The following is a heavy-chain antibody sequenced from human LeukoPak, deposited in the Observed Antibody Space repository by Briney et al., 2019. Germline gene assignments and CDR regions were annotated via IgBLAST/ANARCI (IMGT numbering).Heavy chain of an antibody. CDR2: ISYDGSNK. D-gene: IGHD6-19*01. CDR1: GFTFSSYG. CDR3: AKESSGWYGGYFGY. Sequence: GRSLRLSCAASGFTFSSYGMHWVRQAPGKGLEWVAVISYDGSNKYYADSVKGRFTISRDNSKNTLYLQMNSLRAEDTAVYYCAKESSGWYGGYFGYWGQGTLVTVSS. V-gene: IGHV3-30*18. J-gene: IGHJ4*02.